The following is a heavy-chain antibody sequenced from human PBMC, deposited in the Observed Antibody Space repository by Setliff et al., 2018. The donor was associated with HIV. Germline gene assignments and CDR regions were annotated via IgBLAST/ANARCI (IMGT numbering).Heavy chain of an antibody. Sequence: ASVKVSCKASGYTFTNYDINWVRQATGQGLEWMGRVNPNSGNTEYAQQFQGRVTMTRNTSISTAYMELSSLRSEDTAIYYCARGHSGNDYWGQGTLVTSPQ. V-gene: IGHV1-8*02. D-gene: IGHD1-1*01. CDR2: VNPNSGNT. CDR3: ARGHSGNDY. CDR1: GYTFTNYD. J-gene: IGHJ4*02.